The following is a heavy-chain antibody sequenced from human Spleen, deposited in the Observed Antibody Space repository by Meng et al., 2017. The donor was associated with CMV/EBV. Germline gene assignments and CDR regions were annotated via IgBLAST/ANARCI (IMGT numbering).Heavy chain of an antibody. J-gene: IGHJ6*02. D-gene: IGHD3/OR15-3a*01. V-gene: IGHV3-49*04. CDR3: AKDGSGLYYYYGMDV. CDR2: IRSKAYGGTT. Sequence: GGSLRLSCTASGFTFGDYAMSWVRQAPGKGLEWVGFIRSKAYGGTTEYAASVKGRFTISRDSGKNSLYLQMNSLRVEDTALYYCAKDGSGLYYYYGMDVWGQRTTVTVSS. CDR1: GFTFGDYA.